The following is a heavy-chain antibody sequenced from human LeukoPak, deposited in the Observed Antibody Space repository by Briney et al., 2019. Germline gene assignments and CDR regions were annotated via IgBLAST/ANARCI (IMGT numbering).Heavy chain of an antibody. J-gene: IGHJ6*03. CDR3: AKVDRGVYGSSPVPYYNYYMNV. CDR1: GFTFRYYS. Sequence: GGSLRLSCAASGFTFRYYSMNWVRQAPGRGLEWVSCISSSSSLIFYSDSVRGRFTISRDNAKNLLYLHMNSLRVEDTAVYYCAKVDRGVYGSSPVPYYNYYMNVWGKGTTVTVSS. D-gene: IGHD6-13*01. CDR2: ISSSSSLI. V-gene: IGHV3-21*01.